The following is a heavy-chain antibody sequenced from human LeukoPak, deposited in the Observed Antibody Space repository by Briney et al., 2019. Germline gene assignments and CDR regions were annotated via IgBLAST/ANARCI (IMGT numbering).Heavy chain of an antibody. CDR2: INPNGGGT. J-gene: IGHJ5*02. Sequence: ASVKVSCKASGYTFTGYYMHWVRQAPGQGLEWMGWINPNGGGTNYAQKFQGRVTMTRDTSISTAYMELSRLRSDDTAVYYCARAPTHYDFWSGYFNWFDPWGQGTLVTVSS. D-gene: IGHD3-3*01. V-gene: IGHV1-2*02. CDR3: ARAPTHYDFWSGYFNWFDP. CDR1: GYTFTGYY.